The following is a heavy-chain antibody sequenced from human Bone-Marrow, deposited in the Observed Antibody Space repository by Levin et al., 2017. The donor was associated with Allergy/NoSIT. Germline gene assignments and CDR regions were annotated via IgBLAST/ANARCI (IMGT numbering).Heavy chain of an antibody. Sequence: GGSLRLSCAASGFTFSSYAMSWVRQAPGKGLEWVSAISGSGGSTYYADSVKGRFTISRDNSKNTLYLQMNSLRAEDTAVYYCARYGVHIVVVTAIRLNDYFDYWGQGTLVTVSS. D-gene: IGHD2-21*02. CDR1: GFTFSSYA. CDR2: ISGSGGST. V-gene: IGHV3-23*01. CDR3: ARYGVHIVVVTAIRLNDYFDY. J-gene: IGHJ4*02.